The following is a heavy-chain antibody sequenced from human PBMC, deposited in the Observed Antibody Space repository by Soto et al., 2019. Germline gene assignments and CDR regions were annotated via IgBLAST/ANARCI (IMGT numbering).Heavy chain of an antibody. J-gene: IGHJ4*02. CDR1: GFTFSSYA. D-gene: IGHD6-13*01. CDR2: ISGTGGST. CDR3: AKEIRIAAAGLFDD. Sequence: EVQLLESGGGLVQPGGSLRLSCAASGFTFSSYAMSWFRQAPGKGLACVSAISGTGGSTYYADSVKGLFTISRDNSKNTLYLQMNSLRAEDTAVYYCAKEIRIAAAGLFDDWGQGGLVTVSS. V-gene: IGHV3-23*01.